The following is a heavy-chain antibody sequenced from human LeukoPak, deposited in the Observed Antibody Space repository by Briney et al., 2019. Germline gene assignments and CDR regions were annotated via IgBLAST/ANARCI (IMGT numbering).Heavy chain of an antibody. J-gene: IGHJ4*02. CDR3: AKTTYYDFWSGYYPYYFDY. D-gene: IGHD3-3*01. V-gene: IGHV3-23*01. CDR1: GFTFSSYA. CDR2: ISGSGGST. Sequence: GGFLRLSCAASGFTFSSYAMSWVRQAPGKGLEWVSAISGSGGSTYYADSVKGRFTISRDNSKNTLYLQMNSLRAEDTAVYYCAKTTYYDFWSGYYPYYFDYWGQRTLVTVSS.